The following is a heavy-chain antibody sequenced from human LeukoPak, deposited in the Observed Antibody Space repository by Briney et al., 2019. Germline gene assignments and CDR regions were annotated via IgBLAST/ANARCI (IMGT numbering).Heavy chain of an antibody. J-gene: IGHJ4*02. D-gene: IGHD3-10*01. Sequence: PGGSLRLSCAASGFTFSSYAMSWVRQAPGTGLEWVSAISGSGGSTYYADSVKGRFTISRDNSKNTLYLQMNSLRAEDTAVYYCAKDYMSGYYYGSGREPIDYWGQGTLVTVSS. V-gene: IGHV3-23*01. CDR2: ISGSGGST. CDR3: AKDYMSGYYYGSGREPIDY. CDR1: GFTFSSYA.